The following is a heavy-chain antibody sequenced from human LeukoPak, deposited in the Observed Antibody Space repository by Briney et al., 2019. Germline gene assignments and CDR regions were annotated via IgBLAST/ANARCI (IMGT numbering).Heavy chain of an antibody. CDR2: ISGTGYNT. Sequence: GGSLRLSCAASGFTFRNFAMSWVRQAPGKGLEWVSGISGTGYNTYYADSVKGRFTMSRDNSKNTLYLQMNSMGAEDTAVYYCAKHVSGSLFYLDYWGQRTLVTVSS. CDR3: AKHVSGSLFYLDY. CDR1: GFTFRNFA. J-gene: IGHJ4*02. D-gene: IGHD3-10*01. V-gene: IGHV3-23*01.